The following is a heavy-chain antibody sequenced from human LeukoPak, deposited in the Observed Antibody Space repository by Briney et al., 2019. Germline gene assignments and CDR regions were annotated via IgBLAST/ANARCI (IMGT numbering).Heavy chain of an antibody. D-gene: IGHD4-17*01. V-gene: IGHV3-74*01. CDR2: INSDGSST. J-gene: IGHJ6*02. CDR1: GFTFSSYW. CDR3: ARDPSTDYGDSGNGMDV. Sequence: GGSLRLSCAASGFTFSSYWMHWVRQAPGKGLVWVSRINSDGSSTSYADSVKGRFTISRDNAKNTLYLQMNSLRADDTAVYYCARDPSTDYGDSGNGMDVWGQGTTVTVSS.